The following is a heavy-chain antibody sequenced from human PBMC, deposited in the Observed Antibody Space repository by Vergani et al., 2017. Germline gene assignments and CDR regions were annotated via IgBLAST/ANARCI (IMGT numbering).Heavy chain of an antibody. CDR3: AREGTAAAATRWFDP. J-gene: IGHJ5*02. CDR2: IYYSGST. Sequence: QVQLQESGPGLVKPSQTLSLTCTVSGGSISSGGYYWSWIRQPPGKGLEWIGYIYYSGSTYYNPSLKSRVTISVDTSKNQFSLKLSSVTAADTAVYYCAREGTAAAATRWFDPWGQGTLVTVSS. D-gene: IGHD6-13*01. V-gene: IGHV4-31*03. CDR1: GGSISSGGYY.